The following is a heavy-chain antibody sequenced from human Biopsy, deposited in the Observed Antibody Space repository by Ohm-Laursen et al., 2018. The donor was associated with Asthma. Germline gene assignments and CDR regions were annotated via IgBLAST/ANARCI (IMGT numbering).Heavy chain of an antibody. CDR2: VNTGNGDT. D-gene: IGHD3-9*01. CDR1: GYNFISFA. Sequence: ASVKVSCKSSGYNFISFAIHWVRQAPGQRLEWMGWVNTGNGDTKYSQKFQGRVTITKDTSASTAYMELRSLRSEDTATYYCARTYYDFLTGQVKDVFGVWGQGTMVTVSS. CDR3: ARTYYDFLTGQVKDVFGV. V-gene: IGHV1-3*04. J-gene: IGHJ3*01.